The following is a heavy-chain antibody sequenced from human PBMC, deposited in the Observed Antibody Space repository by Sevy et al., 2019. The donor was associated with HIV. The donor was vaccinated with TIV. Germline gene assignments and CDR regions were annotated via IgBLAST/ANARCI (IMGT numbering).Heavy chain of an antibody. V-gene: IGHV1-18*01. CDR2: IGNSSGNT. J-gene: IGHJ3*02. CDR3: ARDREYSGSYPPNAAFDI. Sequence: ASVKVSCKASGYTFIGYGINWVRQAPGQGLEWMGWIGNSSGNTDYAQKFQGRVNMTTDTSTNTAYMDLRSLRSDDTAVYYCARDREYSGSYPPNAAFDIWGQGTMVTVSS. D-gene: IGHD1-26*01. CDR1: GYTFIGYG.